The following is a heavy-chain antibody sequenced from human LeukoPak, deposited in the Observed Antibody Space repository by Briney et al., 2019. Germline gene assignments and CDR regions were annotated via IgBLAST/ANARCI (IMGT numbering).Heavy chain of an antibody. J-gene: IGHJ3*01. CDR1: GFTVNSYY. CDR2: IYSGGDT. CDR3: AKSHGRIFGVVTPGAFDV. V-gene: IGHV3-66*01. Sequence: GGSLRLSCAASGFTVNSYYMGWVRQAPGKGLEWVSVIYSGGDTYYADSVKGRFTISRDNSKNTLYLQMNSLRAEDTAVYYCAKSHGRIFGVVTPGAFDVWGQGTMVTVSS. D-gene: IGHD3-3*01.